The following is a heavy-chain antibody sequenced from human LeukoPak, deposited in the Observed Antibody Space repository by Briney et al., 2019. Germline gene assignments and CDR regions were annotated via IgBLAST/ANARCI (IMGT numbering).Heavy chain of an antibody. J-gene: IGHJ4*02. Sequence: GGSLRLSCEASGFTFGSHAMYWVRQAPGKGLEWVAGIFGSGGSPHYADPVKGRFTISRDNSRNTVYLQINSLRAEDTAVYYCGKTTVGYSSGQKPAWPVDYWGQGTLVTVSS. CDR2: IFGSGGSP. D-gene: IGHD5-18*01. CDR1: GFTFGSHA. V-gene: IGHV3-23*01. CDR3: GKTTVGYSSGQKPAWPVDY.